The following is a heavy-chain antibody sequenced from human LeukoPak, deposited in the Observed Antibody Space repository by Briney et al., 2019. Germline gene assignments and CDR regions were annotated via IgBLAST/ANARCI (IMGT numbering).Heavy chain of an antibody. CDR3: ARVPLDYDFWSGYVTWFDP. J-gene: IGHJ5*02. CDR1: GGSISSYY. CDR2: IYYSGST. V-gene: IGHV4-59*01. Sequence: SETLSLTCTVSGGSISSYYWSWIRQPPGKGLEWIGYIYYSGSTNYNPSLKSRVTISVDTSKNQFSLKLSFVTAADTAVYYCARVPLDYDFWSGYVTWFDPWGQGTLVTVSS. D-gene: IGHD3-3*01.